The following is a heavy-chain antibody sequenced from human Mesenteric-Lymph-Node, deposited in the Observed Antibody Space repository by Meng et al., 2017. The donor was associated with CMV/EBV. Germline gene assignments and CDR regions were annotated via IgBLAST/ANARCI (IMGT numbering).Heavy chain of an antibody. CDR3: TSPWGYCSSTSCYEAFDI. CDR2: IRRKPYNYAT. CDR1: GFNFSGSV. D-gene: IGHD2-2*01. Sequence: GGSLRLSCAASGFNFSGSVMHWVRQASGKGLEWVGRIRRKPYNYATEYAASVKGRFTISRDDSKNTAYLQMNSVKIEDTAVYYCTSPWGYCSSTSCYEAFDIWGQGTMVTVSS. V-gene: IGHV3-73*01. J-gene: IGHJ3*02.